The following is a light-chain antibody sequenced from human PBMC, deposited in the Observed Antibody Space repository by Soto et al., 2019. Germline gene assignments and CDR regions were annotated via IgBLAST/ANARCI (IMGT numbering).Light chain of an antibody. Sequence: EIVLTQSPGTLSLSPGERATLSCRASQSVSSGYLAWYQQKPGQAPRLLIYGASSRATAVPDRFSGSGSGTDFTFTISRLEPEDFAVYYCQQYGSSPGTFGQGTKGDIK. CDR1: QSVSSGY. CDR2: GAS. J-gene: IGKJ1*01. V-gene: IGKV3-20*01. CDR3: QQYGSSPGT.